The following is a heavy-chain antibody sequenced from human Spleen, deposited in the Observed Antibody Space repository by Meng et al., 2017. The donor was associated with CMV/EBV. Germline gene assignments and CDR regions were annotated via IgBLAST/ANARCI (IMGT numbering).Heavy chain of an antibody. V-gene: IGHV3-30-3*01. CDR3: ARDRYYYYYYGMDV. Sequence: GESLKIYCAAFGFTFSSYAMHWVRQVPGKGLERVAVISYDGSNKYYAYSVKGGFTISRDNSKNTLYLQLKSLRDEDTAVYYFARDRYYYYYYGMDVWGQGTTVTVSS. J-gene: IGHJ6*02. CDR2: ISYDGSNK. CDR1: GFTFSSYA.